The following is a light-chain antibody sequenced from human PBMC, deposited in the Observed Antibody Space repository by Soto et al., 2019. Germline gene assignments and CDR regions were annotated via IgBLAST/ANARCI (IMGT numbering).Light chain of an antibody. J-gene: IGKJ5*01. CDR3: QQSYSNPIT. Sequence: DIQMTQSPSSLSASVGDRVTITCRASQSISSNLIWYQQKPGEAPKPLIYTASSLYSGVPSRFSGSGSGTDFTLTISSLQPEDFATYYCQQSYSNPITFGQGTRLE. CDR1: QSISSN. V-gene: IGKV1-39*01. CDR2: TAS.